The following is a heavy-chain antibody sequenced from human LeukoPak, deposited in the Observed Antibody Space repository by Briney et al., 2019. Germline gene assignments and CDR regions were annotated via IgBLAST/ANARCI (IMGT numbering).Heavy chain of an antibody. Sequence: ASVKVSCKASGYTLTGYYMHWVRQAPGQGLEWMGWINPNSGGTNYAQKFQGRVTMTRDTSISTAYMELNRLRSDDTAVYYCARDLWYSSGWYDPWGQGTLVTVSS. J-gene: IGHJ5*02. CDR1: GYTLTGYY. CDR2: INPNSGGT. CDR3: ARDLWYSSGWYDP. D-gene: IGHD6-19*01. V-gene: IGHV1-2*02.